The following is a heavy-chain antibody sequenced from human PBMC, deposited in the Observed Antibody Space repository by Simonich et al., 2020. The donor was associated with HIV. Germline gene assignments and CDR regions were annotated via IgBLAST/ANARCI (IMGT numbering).Heavy chain of an antibody. CDR3: ARKGGGRGVYYFDY. CDR2: IIPIFGTA. V-gene: IGHV1-69*13. Sequence: QVQLVQSGAEVKKPGSSVKVSCKASGGTFSSFAISWVGQAPGLGLEWVGGIIPIFGTANYAQMFQGRVTITADESTSTADMELSSLRSEDTGIYYCARKGGGRGVYYFDYWGQGTLVTVSS. J-gene: IGHJ4*02. D-gene: IGHD3-10*01. CDR1: GGTFSSFA.